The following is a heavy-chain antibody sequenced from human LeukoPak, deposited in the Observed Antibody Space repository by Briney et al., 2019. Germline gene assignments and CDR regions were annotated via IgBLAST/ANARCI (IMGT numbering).Heavy chain of an antibody. J-gene: IGHJ4*02. Sequence: SGGSLRLSCAASGFIFSSYSMNWVRQAPGKGLEWVSYISSSGSTIYYADSVKGRFTISRDNAKYSLHLQMDSLRAEDTAVYSCARGGLGSWTFDSWGQGTLVTVSS. V-gene: IGHV3-48*04. CDR3: ARGGLGSWTFDS. CDR1: GFIFSSYS. D-gene: IGHD1-26*01. CDR2: ISSSGSTI.